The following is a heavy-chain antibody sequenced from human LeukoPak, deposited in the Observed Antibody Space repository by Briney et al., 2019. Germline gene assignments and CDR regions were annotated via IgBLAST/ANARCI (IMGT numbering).Heavy chain of an antibody. Sequence: SETLSLTCAVYGGSFSGYYWSWIRQPPGKGLEWIGEINHSGSTNYNPSLKSRVTISVDTSKNQFSLKLSSVTAADTAVYCCARKRLNEFDYWGQGTLVTVSS. CDR3: ARKRLNEFDY. CDR2: INHSGST. CDR1: GGSFSGYY. D-gene: IGHD1-1*01. J-gene: IGHJ4*02. V-gene: IGHV4-34*01.